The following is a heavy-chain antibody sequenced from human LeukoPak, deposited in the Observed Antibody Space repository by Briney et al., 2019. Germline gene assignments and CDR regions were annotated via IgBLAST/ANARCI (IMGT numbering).Heavy chain of an antibody. V-gene: IGHV1-46*01. CDR2: INPSGGST. J-gene: IGHJ4*02. D-gene: IGHD4-23*01. CDR3: ARGRGFGGNSGFGY. CDR1: RYTFTNYY. Sequence: ASVKVSCKASRYTFTNYYMQWVREAPGHRLEWMGIINPSGGSTIYAQKFQGSVTMPRDTSTRTVYMALSSLRSEETAIYYCARGRGFGGNSGFGYWGQGTLVTVSS.